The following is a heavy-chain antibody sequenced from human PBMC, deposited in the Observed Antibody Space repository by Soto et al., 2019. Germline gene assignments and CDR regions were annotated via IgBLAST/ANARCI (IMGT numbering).Heavy chain of an antibody. J-gene: IGHJ6*02. Sequence: SETLSLTCTVSGVSISRVGYYWSWLRQHPGKGLEWIGNIYYSGRSNYNPSLKSRVTMSLDTSKNEFSLKLSSVTAADTAVFYCARDRVRPGKAVPRRDFYRLDVWGQGITVTVSS. D-gene: IGHD4-4*01. CDR2: IYYSGRS. V-gene: IGHV4-31*03. CDR3: ARDRVRPGKAVPRRDFYRLDV. CDR1: GVSISRVGYY.